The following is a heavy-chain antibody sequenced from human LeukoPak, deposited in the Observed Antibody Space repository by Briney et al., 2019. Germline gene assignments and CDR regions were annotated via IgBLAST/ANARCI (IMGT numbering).Heavy chain of an antibody. CDR1: GGTFSGHG. Sequence: SVKVSCKTSGGTFSGHGISWVRQAPGQGLEWMGGIIPIFHTPNYAQNFQDRLTITTDESTNTVYMELSSLRSEDTAVYYCARDYNYDSSVHDDALDIWGQGTRVTVSS. J-gene: IGHJ3*02. V-gene: IGHV1-69*05. CDR2: IIPIFHTP. D-gene: IGHD3-22*01. CDR3: ARDYNYDSSVHDDALDI.